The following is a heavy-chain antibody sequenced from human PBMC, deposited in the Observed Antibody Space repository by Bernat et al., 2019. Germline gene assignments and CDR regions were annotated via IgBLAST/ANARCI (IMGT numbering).Heavy chain of an antibody. CDR1: GFTFSSYW. CDR2: IKQDGSEK. Sequence: EVQLVESGGGLVQPGGSLRLSCAASGFTFSSYWMSWVRQAPGKGLERVANIKQDGSEKWYVVSVQGRFTITRDNAKSSLYLQKNSLRAEDTAVYCCARDESYGNYSFPFDYWGQGALVTVSS. V-gene: IGHV3-7*01. J-gene: IGHJ4*02. D-gene: IGHD4-11*01. CDR3: ARDESYGNYSFPFDY.